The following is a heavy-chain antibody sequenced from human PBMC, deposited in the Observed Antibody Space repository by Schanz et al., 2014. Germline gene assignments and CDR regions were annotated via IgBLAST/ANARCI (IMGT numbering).Heavy chain of an antibody. Sequence: EVQLVESGGGLVQPGGSLRLSCAATGFTVSSNFVSWVRQAPGKGLEWVSVFYSGGSTYYADSVKGRFTISRDNFKNTVYLQMSSLIAEDMAIYYCAKVGSSSWYTAFDIWGQGTVVTVSS. V-gene: IGHV3-66*01. D-gene: IGHD6-13*01. CDR3: AKVGSSSWYTAFDI. CDR2: FYSGGST. J-gene: IGHJ3*02. CDR1: GFTVSSNF.